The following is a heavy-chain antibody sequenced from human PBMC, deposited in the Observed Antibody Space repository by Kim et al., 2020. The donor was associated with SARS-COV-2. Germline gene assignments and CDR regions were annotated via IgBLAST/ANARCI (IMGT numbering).Heavy chain of an antibody. CDR2: INTNTGNP. Sequence: ASVKVSCKASGYTFTSYAMNWVRQAPGQGLEWMGWINTNTGNPTYAQGFTGRFVFSLDTSVSTAYLQISSLKAEDTAVYYCARDMSVPWLGGGRSGDVWGQGTTVTVSS. CDR1: GYTFTSYA. V-gene: IGHV7-4-1*02. D-gene: IGHD3-10*01. J-gene: IGHJ6*02. CDR3: ARDMSVPWLGGGRSGDV.